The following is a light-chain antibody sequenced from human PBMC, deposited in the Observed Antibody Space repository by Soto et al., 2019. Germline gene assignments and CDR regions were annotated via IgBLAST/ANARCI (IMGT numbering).Light chain of an antibody. V-gene: IGKV3-15*01. CDR2: GAS. CDR1: QSVSSSY. CDR3: QQYNNWWT. J-gene: IGKJ1*01. Sequence: EIVLTQYPDTLSLSPGERATLSCRASQSVSSSYLAWYQHKPCQAPRLLIYGASTRATGIPARLSGSGSGTEFTLTISSMKSGDSAVYYCQQYNNWWTFGHGTKVDIK.